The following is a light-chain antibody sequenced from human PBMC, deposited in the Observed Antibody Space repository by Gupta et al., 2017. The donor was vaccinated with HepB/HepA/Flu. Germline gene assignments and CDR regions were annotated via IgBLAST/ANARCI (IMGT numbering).Light chain of an antibody. CDR2: LGS. Sequence: DIVMTQSPLSLPVTPGEPASISCRSSQSLLHSNGYNYLDWYLQKPGQSPQLLIYLGSNRASGVPDRFSGSGSGTDFTLKISRVEAEDVGVYYGSQSLQTRITFGQGTPMEIK. J-gene: IGKJ5*01. CDR3: SQSLQTRIT. V-gene: IGKV2-28*01. CDR1: QSLLHSNGYNY.